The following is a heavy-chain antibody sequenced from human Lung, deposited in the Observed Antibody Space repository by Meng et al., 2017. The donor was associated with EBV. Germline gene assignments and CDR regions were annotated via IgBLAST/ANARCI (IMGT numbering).Heavy chain of an antibody. D-gene: IGHD6-19*01. CDR2: ININTGNP. CDR3: ARGNGWRFDY. Sequence: QGPLVPSGSELKKPGDSVKVSFQAAGYTFTSSSMNWVRHAPGQGLEWMGWININTGNPTYAQGFTGRFVFSLDTSVSTAYLQIDSLKADDTAVYYCARGNGWRFDYWGQGTLVTVSS. V-gene: IGHV7-4-1*01. J-gene: IGHJ4*02. CDR1: GYTFTSSS.